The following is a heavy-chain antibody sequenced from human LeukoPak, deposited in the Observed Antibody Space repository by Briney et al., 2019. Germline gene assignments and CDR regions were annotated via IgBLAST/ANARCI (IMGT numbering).Heavy chain of an antibody. J-gene: IGHJ6*02. CDR1: GYSFTSYW. CDR2: IYLGDSDT. Sequence: GESLKISCKGSGYSFTSYWIGWVRQVPGKGLEWRGIIYLGDSDTRYSPSFQGQVTISGDKLISNANLQWSSLKASDTAMYYCARRDYYYGMDVWGQGTTVTVSS. CDR3: ARRDYYYGMDV. V-gene: IGHV5-51*01.